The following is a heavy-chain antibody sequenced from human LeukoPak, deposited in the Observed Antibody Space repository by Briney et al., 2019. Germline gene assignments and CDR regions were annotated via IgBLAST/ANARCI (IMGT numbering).Heavy chain of an antibody. D-gene: IGHD4-17*01. J-gene: IGHJ5*02. Sequence: ASVKVSCKASGYTFTGYYMHWVRQAPGQGLEWMGWINPNSGGTNYAQKFQGRVNMTRDTSISTAYMELSRLRSDDTAVYYCARPSDYGDASNWFDPWGQGTLVTVSS. CDR3: ARPSDYGDASNWFDP. V-gene: IGHV1-2*02. CDR2: INPNSGGT. CDR1: GYTFTGYY.